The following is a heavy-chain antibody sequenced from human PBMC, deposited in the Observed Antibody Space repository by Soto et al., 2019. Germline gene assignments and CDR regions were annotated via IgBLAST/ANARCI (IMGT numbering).Heavy chain of an antibody. CDR3: TRDYGGNPPNDY. Sequence: QVQLVQSGAEVKQPGASVKVSCKASGYTLTSYDINWVRQATGQGFEWMGWMNPNSGDTGYAHKFQGRVXMXRXISISTAYMELSSLTSEDTAVYYCTRDYGGNPPNDYWGQGTLVTVSS. J-gene: IGHJ4*02. D-gene: IGHD4-17*01. V-gene: IGHV1-8*01. CDR1: GYTLTSYD. CDR2: MNPNSGDT.